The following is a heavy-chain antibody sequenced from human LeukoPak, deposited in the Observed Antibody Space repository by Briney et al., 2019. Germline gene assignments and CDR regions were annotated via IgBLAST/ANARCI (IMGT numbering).Heavy chain of an antibody. CDR3: ARESGSSGYYYFDY. CDR1: GFTFRDYY. CDR2: ISSSSSYI. Sequence: GGSLRLSCVASGFTFRDYYMSWIRRAPGKGLEWVSYISSSSSYIDYADSVKGRFTISRDNAKNSLYLQMNSLRAEDTAVYYCARESGSSGYYYFDYWGQGTLVTVSS. D-gene: IGHD3-22*01. V-gene: IGHV3-11*06. J-gene: IGHJ4*02.